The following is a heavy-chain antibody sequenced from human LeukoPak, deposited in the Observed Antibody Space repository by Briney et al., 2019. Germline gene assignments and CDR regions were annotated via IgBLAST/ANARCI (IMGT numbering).Heavy chain of an antibody. CDR2: ISDGGETI. Sequence: PGGSLRLSCAASGYTFTSYSMNWVRQAPGKGLEWVSYISDGGETIYYADSVKGRFTISRDNSKNTLYLQMNSLRAEDTAVYYCASVVTWGQGTLVTVSS. J-gene: IGHJ5*02. V-gene: IGHV3-48*01. CDR3: ASVVT. CDR1: GYTFTSYS.